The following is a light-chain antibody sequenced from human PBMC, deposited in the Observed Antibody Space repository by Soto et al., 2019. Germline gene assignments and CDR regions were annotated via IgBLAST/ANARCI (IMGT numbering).Light chain of an antibody. Sequence: QSVLTQPASVSGSPGQSITISCTGTSSDIGAYNFVSWYQQHPGKAPKLMLYDVNIRPSGVSNRFSGSKSGNTASLTISGIQAEDDADYYCTSWTTSTTMIFGGGTKLTVL. CDR2: DVN. J-gene: IGLJ2*01. CDR3: TSWTTSTTMI. CDR1: SSDIGAYNF. V-gene: IGLV2-14*03.